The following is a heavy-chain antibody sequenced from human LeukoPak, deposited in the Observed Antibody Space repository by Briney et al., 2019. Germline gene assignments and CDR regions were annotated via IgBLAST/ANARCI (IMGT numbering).Heavy chain of an antibody. Sequence: SETLSLTCAVYGGSFSGYYWSWIRQPPGKGLEWIGYIYYSGSTNYNPSLKSRVTISVDTSKNQFSLKLSSVTAADTAVYYCARDLRSSGWYESLRYYYMDVWGKGTTVTVSS. CDR2: IYYSGST. V-gene: IGHV4-59*01. D-gene: IGHD6-19*01. J-gene: IGHJ6*03. CDR1: GGSFSGYY. CDR3: ARDLRSSGWYESLRYYYMDV.